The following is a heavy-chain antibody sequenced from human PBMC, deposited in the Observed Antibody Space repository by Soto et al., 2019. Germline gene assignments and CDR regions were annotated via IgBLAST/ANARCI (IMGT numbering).Heavy chain of an antibody. D-gene: IGHD1-26*01. Sequence: PSGTLSLSSAVSGGSISSGGYSWSWIRQPPGEGLEWIGYIYHSGSTYYNPSLKSRVTISVDRSKNQFSLKLSSVTAADTAVYYCARSPMGNLDYWGQGTLVTVSS. J-gene: IGHJ4*02. CDR3: ARSPMGNLDY. CDR2: IYHSGST. CDR1: GGSISSGGYS. V-gene: IGHV4-30-2*01.